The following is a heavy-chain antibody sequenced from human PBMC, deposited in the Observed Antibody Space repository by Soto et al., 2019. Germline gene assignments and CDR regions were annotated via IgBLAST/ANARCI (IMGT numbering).Heavy chain of an antibody. V-gene: IGHV4-34*01. Sequence: SETLSLTCAVYGGSFSGYYWSWIRQPPGKGLEWIGEINHSGSTNYNPSLKSRVTISVDTSKNQFSLKLSSVTAADTAVYYCARDSIAAFGSTSYWGQGTLVTVSS. J-gene: IGHJ4*02. CDR1: GGSFSGYY. D-gene: IGHD6-6*01. CDR3: ARDSIAAFGSTSY. CDR2: INHSGST.